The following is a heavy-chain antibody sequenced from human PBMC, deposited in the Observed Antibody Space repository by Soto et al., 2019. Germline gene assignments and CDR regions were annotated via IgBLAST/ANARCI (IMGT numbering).Heavy chain of an antibody. D-gene: IGHD3-22*01. CDR1: GYTFTSYG. CDR3: ARPGYYDSSGYKRGNAFDI. J-gene: IGHJ3*02. V-gene: IGHV1-18*01. Sequence: QVQLVQSGAEVKKPGASVKVSCKASGYTFTSYGIIWVRQAPGQGLEWMGWISAYNGNTNYAQKLQGRVTMITDTSTSTAYMELRSLRSDDTAVYYCARPGYYDSSGYKRGNAFDIWGQGTMVTVSS. CDR2: ISAYNGNT.